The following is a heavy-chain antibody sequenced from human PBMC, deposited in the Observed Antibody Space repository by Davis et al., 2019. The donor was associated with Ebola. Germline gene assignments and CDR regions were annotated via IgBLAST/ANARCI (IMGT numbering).Heavy chain of an antibody. Sequence: GESLKISCAASGFTFSSYGMHWVRQAPGKGLEWVAVISYDGSNKYYADSVKGRFTISRDNSKKTLYLQMNSLRAEDTAVYYCAKDTDSSLVNWGQGTLVTVSS. D-gene: IGHD2-21*01. CDR2: ISYDGSNK. V-gene: IGHV3-30*18. CDR1: GFTFSSYG. CDR3: AKDTDSSLVN. J-gene: IGHJ4*02.